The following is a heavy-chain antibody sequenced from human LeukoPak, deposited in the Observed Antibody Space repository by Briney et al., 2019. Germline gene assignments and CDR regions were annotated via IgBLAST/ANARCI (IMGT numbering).Heavy chain of an antibody. J-gene: IGHJ4*02. CDR3: ARALYYYDSSGYYPGYYFDY. V-gene: IGHV4-39*07. D-gene: IGHD3-22*01. Sequence: SETLSLTCTVSGVSISSSSYHWGWIRQPPGKGLEWIGRIYTSGSTNYNPSLKSRVTMSVDTSKNQFSLKLSSVTAADTAVYYCARALYYYDSSGYYPGYYFDYWGQGTLVTVSS. CDR1: GVSISSSSYH. CDR2: IYTSGST.